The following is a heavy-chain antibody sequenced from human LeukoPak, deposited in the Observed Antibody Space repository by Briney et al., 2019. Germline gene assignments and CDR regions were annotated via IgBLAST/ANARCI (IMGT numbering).Heavy chain of an antibody. CDR2: ISSSGSTI. CDR3: ARLPFYDYVWGSYRRGSMDV. J-gene: IGHJ6*02. Sequence: GGSLRLSCAASGFTFRDYYMSWIRQAPGKGLEWVSYISSSGSTIYYADSVKGRFTISRDNAKNSLYLQMNSLRAEDTAVYYCARLPFYDYVWGSYRRGSMDVWGQGTTVTVSS. V-gene: IGHV3-11*01. D-gene: IGHD3-16*02. CDR1: GFTFRDYY.